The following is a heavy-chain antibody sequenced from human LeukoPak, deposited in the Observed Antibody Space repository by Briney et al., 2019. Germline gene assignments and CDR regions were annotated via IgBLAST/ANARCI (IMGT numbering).Heavy chain of an antibody. V-gene: IGHV3-21*01. CDR2: ISGSSNDI. D-gene: IGHD6-19*01. Sequence: GGSLRLSCAASGFIFSPYTMNWVRQAPGKGLEWVSSISGSSNDIYYADSVKGRFTISRDNSKNTLYLQMNSLRAEDTAVYYCARDTTGYSSGWYVTFPGVYYYYGMDVWGQGTTVTVSS. CDR1: GFIFSPYT. CDR3: ARDTTGYSSGWYVTFPGVYYYYGMDV. J-gene: IGHJ6*02.